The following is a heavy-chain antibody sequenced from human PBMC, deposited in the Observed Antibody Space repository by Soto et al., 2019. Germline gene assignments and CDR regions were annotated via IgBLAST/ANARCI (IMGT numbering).Heavy chain of an antibody. CDR3: ARIGGYHGPLDY. CDR1: GVSISSYF. CDR2: TYHRGST. J-gene: IGHJ4*02. V-gene: IGHV4-59*01. D-gene: IGHD3-16*02. Sequence: QVQLQESGPGLVKPSETLSLTCSVSGVSISSYFWSWIRQPPGRGLEWIGYTYHRGSTNYGPSLKSRVAISLDTSENQFSLKVSSVTAADTAVYYCARIGGYHGPLDYWGQGTPVTVSS.